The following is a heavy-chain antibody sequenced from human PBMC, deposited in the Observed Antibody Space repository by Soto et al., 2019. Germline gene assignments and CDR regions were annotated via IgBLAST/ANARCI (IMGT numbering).Heavy chain of an antibody. CDR2: IIPIFDAR. Sequence: GXSVKVSCNASGDTFISHARGWGRQAPGQGLEWMGGIIPIFDARTYAQKFQGRVTISADKSTKTGYMELSSLTSEDTAVYYCARSSTTYYYPRSHYWPDKELDIWGQGTLVTVSS. J-gene: IGHJ4*02. CDR3: ARSSTTYYYPRSHYWPDKELDI. CDR1: GDTFISHA. D-gene: IGHD3-10*01. V-gene: IGHV1-69*06.